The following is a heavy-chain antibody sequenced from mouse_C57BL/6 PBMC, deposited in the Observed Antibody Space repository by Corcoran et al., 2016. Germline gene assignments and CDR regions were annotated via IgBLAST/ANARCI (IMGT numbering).Heavy chain of an antibody. CDR1: GYTFTSYW. Sequence: QVQLLQPGAELVKPGASVQLSCKASGYTFTSYWMRWVKQRPGQGLEWIGMIHPNSGSTNYNEKFTSKATLTVDKSSSTADMQLSSLTSEDSAVYYWSREAPYYSDYPAYGGQGTLVTVSA. CDR2: IHPNSGST. V-gene: IGHV1-64*01. D-gene: IGHD2-5*01. CDR3: SREAPYYSDYPAY. J-gene: IGHJ3*01.